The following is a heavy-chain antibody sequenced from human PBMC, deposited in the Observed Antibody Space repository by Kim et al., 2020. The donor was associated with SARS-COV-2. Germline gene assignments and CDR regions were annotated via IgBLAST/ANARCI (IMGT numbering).Heavy chain of an antibody. V-gene: IGHV3-23*01. D-gene: IGHD3-16*01. CDR1: GFTFINYG. J-gene: IGHJ4*02. CDR3: AKELGGGRPFDY. Sequence: GGSLRLSCAASGFTFINYGMAWVRQSPGKGLEFVSAIDDAGVNTFYADSVKGRFTISRDNFKNTLSLQINSLRVEDTAIYYCAKELGGGRPFDYWGQGTL. CDR2: IDDAGVNT.